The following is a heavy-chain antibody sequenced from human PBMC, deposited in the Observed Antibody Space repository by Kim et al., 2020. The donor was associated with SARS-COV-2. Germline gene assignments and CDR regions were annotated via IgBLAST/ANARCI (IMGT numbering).Heavy chain of an antibody. J-gene: IGHJ4*02. D-gene: IGHD3-22*01. CDR1: GGAIRSSGYY. CDR2: VSYSGKT. Sequence: SETLSLTCTVSGGAIRSSGYYWGWIRQPPGKGLEWIGGVSYSGKTYSNPALKSRVTISVDTSQNRFSLKVTSVTAADTAVYYCARTYYYDKSGYYSPGIDFWGQGTLVIVS. CDR3: ARTYYYDKSGYYSPGIDF. V-gene: IGHV4-39*02.